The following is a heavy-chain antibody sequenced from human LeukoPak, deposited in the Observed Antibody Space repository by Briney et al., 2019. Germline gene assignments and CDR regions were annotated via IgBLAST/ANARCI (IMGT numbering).Heavy chain of an antibody. V-gene: IGHV3-21*04. CDR1: GFTFSGYS. CDR2: ISRSATYL. D-gene: IGHD6-19*01. Sequence: GGSLRLSCAASGFTFSGYSMNWVRQAPGKGLEWVSSISRSATYLYYADSLQGRFTVSRDDAKSSLYLQMNSLRAEDTAVYYCAKEGEYSSGWYLRYYFDYWGQGTLVTVSS. CDR3: AKEGEYSSGWYLRYYFDY. J-gene: IGHJ4*02.